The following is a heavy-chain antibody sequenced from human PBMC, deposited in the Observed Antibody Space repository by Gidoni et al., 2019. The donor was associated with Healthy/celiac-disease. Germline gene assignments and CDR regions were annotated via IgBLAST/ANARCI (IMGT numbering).Heavy chain of an antibody. CDR2: IKSKTDGGTT. J-gene: IGHJ4*02. Sequence: EVQLVEYGGGLVKPGGSLRLSCAASGFTFRNAWMGWVRQDPGKGLEWVGRIKSKTDGGTTDYAAPVKGRFTISRDESKNTLYLQMNSLKTEDTAVYYCTTSTGRGDYSDYWGQGTLVTVSS. CDR3: TTSTGRGDYSDY. CDR1: GFTFRNAW. V-gene: IGHV3-15*01.